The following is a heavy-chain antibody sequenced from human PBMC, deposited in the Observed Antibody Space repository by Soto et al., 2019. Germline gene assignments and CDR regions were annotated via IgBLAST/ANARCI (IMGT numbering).Heavy chain of an antibody. CDR1: GYTFTSYG. J-gene: IGHJ4*02. D-gene: IGHD1-1*01. CDR3: ARGRYGDY. Sequence: QVHLVQSGAEVKKPGASVKVSCKCSGYTFTSYGITWVRQAPGQGLEWMGWISAHNGNTNYAQKRQGRVTVTGDTPTSTAYMELRSLRSDDTAVYYCARGRYGDYWGQGALVTVSS. CDR2: ISAHNGNT. V-gene: IGHV1-18*01.